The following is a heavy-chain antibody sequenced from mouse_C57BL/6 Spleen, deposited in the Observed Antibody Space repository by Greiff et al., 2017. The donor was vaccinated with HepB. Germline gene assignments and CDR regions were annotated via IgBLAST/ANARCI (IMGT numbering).Heavy chain of an antibody. D-gene: IGHD2-4*01. CDR3: SMLLYYDYPSPFAY. Sequence: EVKLMESGGGLVQPGGSLSLSCAASGFTFTDYYMSWVRQPPGKALEWLGFIRNKANGYTTEYSASVKGRFTISRDNSQSILYLQMNALRAEDSATYYCSMLLYYDYPSPFAYWGQGTLVTVSA. CDR2: IRNKANGYTT. J-gene: IGHJ3*01. V-gene: IGHV7-3*01. CDR1: GFTFTDYY.